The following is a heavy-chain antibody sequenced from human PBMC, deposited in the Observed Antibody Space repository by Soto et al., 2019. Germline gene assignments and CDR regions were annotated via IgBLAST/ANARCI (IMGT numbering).Heavy chain of an antibody. Sequence: QVQLVQSGAEVKRPGSSVKVSCKASGGTLSDFVINWVRQAPGQGLEWMGGSIPIFGTADYAQPFKGRVTITADEPTSTAYMELSSLRSEDTAIYYCASPLQGDYYYYYGLDVWGQGTTVTVSS. J-gene: IGHJ6*02. CDR1: GGTLSDFV. D-gene: IGHD4-4*01. CDR3: ASPLQGDYYYYYGLDV. CDR2: SIPIFGTA. V-gene: IGHV1-69*01.